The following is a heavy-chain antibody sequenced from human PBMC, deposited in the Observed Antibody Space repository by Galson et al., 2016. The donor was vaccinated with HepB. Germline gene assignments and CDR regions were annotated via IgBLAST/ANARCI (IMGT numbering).Heavy chain of an antibody. CDR1: GFTFSNYY. J-gene: IGHJ5*02. Sequence: SLRLSCAASGFTFSNYYMHWVRQAPGRGLEWVSSISGSSKYNYYADSMKGRLTISRDNANNSLFLQMESLRADDTAVYYCARDRGIAAGGWFDPWGQGTQVTVSS. CDR3: ARDRGIAAGGWFDP. CDR2: ISGSSKYN. D-gene: IGHD6-13*01. V-gene: IGHV3-21*01.